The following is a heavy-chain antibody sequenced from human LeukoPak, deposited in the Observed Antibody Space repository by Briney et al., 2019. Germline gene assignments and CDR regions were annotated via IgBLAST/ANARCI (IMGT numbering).Heavy chain of an antibody. CDR2: ISSSSSYI. Sequence: GGSLRLSCAASGFTFSSYSMNWVRQAPGKGLEWVSSISSSSSYIYYADSVKGRFTISRDNAKNSLYLQMNSLRAEDTAVYYCARDLVGYSDPDDAFDIWGQGTMVTVSS. J-gene: IGHJ3*02. CDR1: GFTFSSYS. CDR3: ARDLVGYSDPDDAFDI. D-gene: IGHD5-18*01. V-gene: IGHV3-21*01.